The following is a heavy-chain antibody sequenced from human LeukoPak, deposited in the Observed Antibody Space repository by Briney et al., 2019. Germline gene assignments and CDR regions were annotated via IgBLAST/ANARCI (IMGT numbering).Heavy chain of an antibody. CDR2: IWYDGSNK. CDR1: GFPFSSYG. Sequence: GGSLRLSCEASGFPFSSYGFHWVRQGPGKGLEWVAAIWYDGSNKYYADSVKGRFTISRDDSKNTLYLQMNSLRAEDTAVYYCARDPSRAFDIWGQGTMVTVSS. V-gene: IGHV3-33*01. CDR3: ARDPSRAFDI. J-gene: IGHJ3*02.